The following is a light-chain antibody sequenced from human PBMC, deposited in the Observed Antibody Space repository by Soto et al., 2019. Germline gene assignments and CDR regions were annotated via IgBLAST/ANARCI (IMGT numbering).Light chain of an antibody. V-gene: IGLV2-11*01. Sequence: QSALTQPRSVSGSPGQSVTISCTGTSNDVGGYNYVSWYQQPPGKAPKLMIYDVNKRPSGVPDRFSGSKSGNTASLTISGIQAEDEADYYCCSYAGSYTWVFVGWTKLTV. CDR2: DVN. CDR1: SNDVGGYNY. CDR3: CSYAGSYTWV. J-gene: IGLJ3*02.